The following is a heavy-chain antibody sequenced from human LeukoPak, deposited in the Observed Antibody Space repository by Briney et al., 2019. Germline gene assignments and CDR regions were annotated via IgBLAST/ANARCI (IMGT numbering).Heavy chain of an antibody. CDR1: GFTSSSYA. D-gene: IGHD6-13*01. CDR3: AKFIDSSWEYDAFDI. Sequence: GGSLRLSCAASGFTSSSYAMSWVRQAPGKGLEWVSAISGSGGSTYYADSVKGRFTISRDNSKNTLYLQMNSLRAEDTAIYYCAKFIDSSWEYDAFDIWGQGTMVTVSS. CDR2: ISGSGGST. J-gene: IGHJ3*02. V-gene: IGHV3-23*01.